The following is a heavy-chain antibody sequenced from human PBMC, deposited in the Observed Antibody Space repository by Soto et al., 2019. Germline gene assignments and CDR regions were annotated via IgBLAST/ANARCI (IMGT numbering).Heavy chain of an antibody. J-gene: IGHJ2*01. D-gene: IGHD3-9*01. CDR1: GGSISSGGYY. CDR3: ARGSDYDILTGYYPTYWYFDL. Sequence: QVQLQESGPGLVKPSQTLSLTCTVSGGSISSGGYYWSWIRQHPGKGLEWIGYIYYSGSTYYNPSLKSRVTISVDTSKNQFSLKLSSVTAAYTAVYYCARGSDYDILTGYYPTYWYFDLWGRGTLVTVSS. CDR2: IYYSGST. V-gene: IGHV4-31*03.